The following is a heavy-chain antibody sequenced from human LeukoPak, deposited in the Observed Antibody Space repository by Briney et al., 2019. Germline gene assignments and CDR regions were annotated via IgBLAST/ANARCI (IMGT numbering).Heavy chain of an antibody. D-gene: IGHD6-6*01. V-gene: IGHV4-34*01. Sequence: SETLSLTCAVYGGSFSGYHWSWIRQPPGKGLEWIGEINHRGSTNYNPSLKSRVTMSVDTSKNQFSLRLSSVTAADTAVYYCARGRGAARFVTIEFDYWGQGALVTVSS. CDR2: INHRGST. CDR1: GGSFSGYH. CDR3: ARGRGAARFVTIEFDY. J-gene: IGHJ4*02.